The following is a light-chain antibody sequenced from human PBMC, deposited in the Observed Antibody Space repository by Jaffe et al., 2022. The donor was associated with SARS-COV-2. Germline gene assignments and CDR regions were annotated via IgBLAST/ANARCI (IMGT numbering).Light chain of an antibody. V-gene: IGLV1-44*01. CDR1: SSNIGINT. Sequence: QSVLTQSPSASGTPGQRVTISCSGSSSNIGINTVNWYQHLPGTAPKLLIFSSNQRPSGVPDRFSGSKSGTSASLAISGLQSEDEADYYCAAWDDSLNGRVFGGGTKLTVL. CDR3: AAWDDSLNGRV. CDR2: SSN. J-gene: IGLJ3*02.